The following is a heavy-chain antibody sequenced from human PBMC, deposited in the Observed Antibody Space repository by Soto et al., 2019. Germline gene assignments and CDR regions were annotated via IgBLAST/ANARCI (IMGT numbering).Heavy chain of an antibody. Sequence: EVKLLESGGGLVRPGGSLRLSCAASGFSFSSAWMNWVRQAPGKGLEWVGRIRTKPEGETTDYPAPVKGGFTISRDDSKITLYLQMASLKIEDTAVYYCTTGSVEGYWGQGTLVSVS. CDR2: IRTKPEGETT. CDR3: TTGSVEGY. CDR1: GFSFSSAW. J-gene: IGHJ4*02. V-gene: IGHV3-15*07. D-gene: IGHD1-26*01.